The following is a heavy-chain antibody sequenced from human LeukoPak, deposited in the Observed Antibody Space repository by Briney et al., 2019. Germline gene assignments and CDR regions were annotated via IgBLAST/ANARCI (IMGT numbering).Heavy chain of an antibody. J-gene: IGHJ4*02. Sequence: GESLKISCEGSGYIFTSSWIAWVRQMPGKGLEWVGIIYPSDSDARYSPSFQGQVTISADKSINTAYLQRSSLKASDTAMYYCARRSGKYFDHWGQGTLVTVSS. CDR1: GYIFTSSW. CDR2: IYPSDSDA. CDR3: ARRSGKYFDH. V-gene: IGHV5-51*01. D-gene: IGHD1-26*01.